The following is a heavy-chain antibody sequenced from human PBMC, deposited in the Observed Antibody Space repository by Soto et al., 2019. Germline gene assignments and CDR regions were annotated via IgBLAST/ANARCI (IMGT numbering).Heavy chain of an antibody. CDR3: AREVRGHDAFDI. Sequence: QVQLQESGPGLVKPSETLSLTCTVSGGSISSYYWSWIRQPPGKGLEWIGYIYYSGSTNYNPSLKSRVTLSVDTSKNQFSLKLSSVTAADTAVYYCAREVRGHDAFDIWGQGTMVTVSS. D-gene: IGHD3-10*01. CDR2: IYYSGST. V-gene: IGHV4-59*01. J-gene: IGHJ3*02. CDR1: GGSISSYY.